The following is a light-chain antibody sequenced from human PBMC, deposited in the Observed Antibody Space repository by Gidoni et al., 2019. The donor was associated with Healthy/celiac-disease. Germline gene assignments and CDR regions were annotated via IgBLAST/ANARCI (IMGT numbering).Light chain of an antibody. CDR2: TAS. CDR3: QQYNSYSRT. J-gene: IGKJ1*01. CDR1: QSISNW. V-gene: IGKV1-5*03. Sequence: DLHMIQSPSTLSASVGDRVTITCRASQSISNWLAWYQQKPGKAPKLLIYTASSFESGVPSSFSGSGSGTDFTLTSSSLQPDDVATYYCQQYNSYSRTFGQGTKVEIK.